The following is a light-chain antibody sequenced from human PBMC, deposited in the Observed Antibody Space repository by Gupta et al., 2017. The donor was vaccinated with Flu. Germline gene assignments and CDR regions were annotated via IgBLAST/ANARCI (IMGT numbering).Light chain of an antibody. J-gene: IGLJ2*01. V-gene: IGLV2-8*01. CDR1: SSAVGGYSY. CDR3: SSYAGSNNVI. Sequence: QSALTQPPSASVSPGQCVTLSSTGTSSAVGGYSYVSWYQQQPDKAPKLMIYDLSKRPSGVHDRFSGTKSVNAASLTVSGLQDEDEANYCCSSYAGSNNVIFGGGTKLSVL. CDR2: DLS.